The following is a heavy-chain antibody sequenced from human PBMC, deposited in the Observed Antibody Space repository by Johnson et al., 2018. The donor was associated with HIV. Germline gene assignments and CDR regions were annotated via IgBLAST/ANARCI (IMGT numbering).Heavy chain of an antibody. J-gene: IGHJ3*02. D-gene: IGHD3-16*02. Sequence: VQLVESGGGVVRPGGSLRLSCAAAGFTFDDYGMSWVRQAPGKGLEWVSGINWNGGRTGYVDSMKGRFTISRDNAKNSLYLQMNSLRAEDTALYYCARWGLGYQNTHDPFAIWGQGTMVTVSS. V-gene: IGHV3-20*04. CDR3: ARWGLGYQNTHDPFAI. CDR1: GFTFDDYG. CDR2: INWNGGRT.